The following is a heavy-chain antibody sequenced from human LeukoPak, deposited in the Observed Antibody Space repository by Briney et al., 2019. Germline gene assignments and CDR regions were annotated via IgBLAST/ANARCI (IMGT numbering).Heavy chain of an antibody. CDR1: GFTFSSYG. V-gene: IGHV3-33*01. D-gene: IGHD6-19*01. Sequence: PGRSLRLSCAASGFTFSSYGMHWVRQASGKALEWVSFIWYDGSNKYYADSVKGRFTISRDNSKNTLYLQMNSLRAEDTAVYYCARVLVVSGWTNIDYWGQGTLVTVSS. J-gene: IGHJ4*02. CDR2: IWYDGSNK. CDR3: ARVLVVSGWTNIDY.